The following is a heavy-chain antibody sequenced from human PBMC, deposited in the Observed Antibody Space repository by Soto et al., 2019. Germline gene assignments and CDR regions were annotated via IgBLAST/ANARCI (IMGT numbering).Heavy chain of an antibody. CDR1: GLTFSSYE. D-gene: IGHD6-19*01. CDR2: ISSSGSTI. Sequence: PGGSLRLSCAASGLTFSSYEMNWVRQAPGKGLEWVSYISSSGSTIYYADSVKGRFTISRDNAKNSLYLQMNSLRAEDTAVYYCARGVSRGWQNRSGNFDYWGQGTLVTVSS. V-gene: IGHV3-48*03. J-gene: IGHJ4*02. CDR3: ARGVSRGWQNRSGNFDY.